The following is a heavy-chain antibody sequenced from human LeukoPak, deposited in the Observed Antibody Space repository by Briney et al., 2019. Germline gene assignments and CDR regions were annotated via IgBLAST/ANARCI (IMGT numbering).Heavy chain of an antibody. CDR3: ARDVANYYDSSGYPPLGY. Sequence: HPGGSLRLSCAASGFTFSSYSMNWVRQAPGKGLEWVSYISSSSSTIYYADSVKGRFTISRDNAKNSLYLQMNSLRAEDTAVYYCARDVANYYDSSGYPPLGYWGQGTLVTVSS. J-gene: IGHJ4*02. V-gene: IGHV3-48*01. CDR1: GFTFSSYS. CDR2: ISSSSSTI. D-gene: IGHD3-22*01.